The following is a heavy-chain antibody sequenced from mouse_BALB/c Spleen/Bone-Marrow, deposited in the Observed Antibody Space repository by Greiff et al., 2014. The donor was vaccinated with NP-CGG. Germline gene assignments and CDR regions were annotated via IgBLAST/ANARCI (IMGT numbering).Heavy chain of an antibody. CDR3: ASYYYGSSLFAY. J-gene: IGHJ3*01. CDR2: IDPANGNT. D-gene: IGHD1-1*01. Sequence: DVQLQESGAELVKPGASVKLSCTASGFNIKDTYMHWVKQRPEQGLEWIGRIDPANGNTKYDPKFQGKATITADTSSNTAYLQLSSLTSEDTAFYYCASYYYGSSLFAYWGQGTLVTVSA. CDR1: GFNIKDTY. V-gene: IGHV14-3*02.